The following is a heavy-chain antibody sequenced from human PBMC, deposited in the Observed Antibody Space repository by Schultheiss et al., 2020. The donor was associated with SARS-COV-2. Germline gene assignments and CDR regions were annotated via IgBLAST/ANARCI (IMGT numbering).Heavy chain of an antibody. D-gene: IGHD6-19*01. Sequence: GESLKISCAASGFTFSSYAMHWVRQAPGKGLEWVAVISYDGSNKYYADSVKGRFTISRDNSKNTLYLQMNSLRAEDTAVYYCARPVGSGWMGAMDVWGQGTTVTVSS. CDR1: GFTFSSYA. V-gene: IGHV3-30-3*01. J-gene: IGHJ6*02. CDR3: ARPVGSGWMGAMDV. CDR2: ISYDGSNK.